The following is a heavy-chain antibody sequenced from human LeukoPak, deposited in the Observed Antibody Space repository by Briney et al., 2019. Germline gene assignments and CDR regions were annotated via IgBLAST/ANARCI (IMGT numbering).Heavy chain of an antibody. CDR2: ISAYNGNT. CDR3: ARGRGLLLWFGELSH. Sequence: ASVKVSCKASGYTFTSYGISWVRQAPGQGLEWMGWISAYNGNTNYAQKLQGRVTMTTDTSTSTAYMELRSLRSEDTAVYYCARGRGLLLWFGELSHWGQGTLVTVSS. J-gene: IGHJ4*02. V-gene: IGHV1-18*01. CDR1: GYTFTSYG. D-gene: IGHD3-10*01.